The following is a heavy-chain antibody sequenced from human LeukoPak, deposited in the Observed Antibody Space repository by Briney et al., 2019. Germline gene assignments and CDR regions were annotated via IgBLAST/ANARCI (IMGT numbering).Heavy chain of an antibody. V-gene: IGHV3-23*01. CDR3: AKDQQWLPEGDY. CDR1: GFTFSSYA. J-gene: IGHJ4*02. Sequence: PGGSLRLSCAASGFTFSSYAMSWVRQAPGKGLEWVSAISGSGGSTYYADPVKGRFTISRGNSKNTLYLQMNSLRAEDTAVYYCAKDQQWLPEGDYWGQGTLVTVSS. CDR2: ISGSGGST. D-gene: IGHD6-19*01.